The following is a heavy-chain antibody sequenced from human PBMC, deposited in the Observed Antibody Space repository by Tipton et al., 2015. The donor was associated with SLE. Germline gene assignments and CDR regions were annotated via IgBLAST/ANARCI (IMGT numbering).Heavy chain of an antibody. D-gene: IGHD4-17*01. V-gene: IGHV3-30*02. CDR3: ATSTVTTNPDYYYGMDV. Sequence: SLRLSCVASGFIFTSYGMHWVRQAPGKGLEWMGLIRYDGSNKFYSDSVKGRFTISRDNSRNTLYLQMNSLRPDDTAVYYCATSTVTTNPDYYYGMDVWGQGTTVTVSS. J-gene: IGHJ6*02. CDR1: GFIFTSYG. CDR2: IRYDGSNK.